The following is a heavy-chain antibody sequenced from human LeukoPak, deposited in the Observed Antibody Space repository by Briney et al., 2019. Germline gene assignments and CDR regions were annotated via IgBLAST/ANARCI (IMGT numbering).Heavy chain of an antibody. J-gene: IGHJ4*02. CDR1: GYTFSSSG. Sequence: ASVKVSCKASGYTFSSSGITWVRQAPGQGLEWMGWISAYNGNTNYAQNLHGRFTMTTDTSTSTAYMELRTLASDDTAVYYCARGRRERLVDYWGQGTLVTVSS. V-gene: IGHV1-18*01. CDR3: ARGRRERLVDY. CDR2: ISAYNGNT. D-gene: IGHD1-1*01.